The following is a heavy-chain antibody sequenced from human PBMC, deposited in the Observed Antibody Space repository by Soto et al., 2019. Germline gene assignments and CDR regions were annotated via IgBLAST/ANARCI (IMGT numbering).Heavy chain of an antibody. CDR1: GFTFSVYY. Sequence: PGGSLRLSCAASGFTFSVYYMSWIRQAPGKGLEWVSYISSSGSTIYYADSVKGRFTISRDNAKNSLYLQMNSLRAEDTAVYYCARSGVGPGCSSTSCYHYYYYMDVWGKGTTVTVSS. CDR3: ARSGVGPGCSSTSCYHYYYYMDV. D-gene: IGHD2-2*01. CDR2: ISSSGSTI. V-gene: IGHV3-11*01. J-gene: IGHJ6*03.